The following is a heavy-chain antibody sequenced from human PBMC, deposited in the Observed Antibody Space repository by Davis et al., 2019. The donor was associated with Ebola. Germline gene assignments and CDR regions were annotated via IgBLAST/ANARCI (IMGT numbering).Heavy chain of an antibody. CDR2: ISGSGGST. D-gene: IGHD4-17*01. J-gene: IGHJ6*02. CDR1: GFTFSSYA. Sequence: PGGSLRLSCAASGFTFSSYAMSWVRQAPGKGLEWVSAISGSGGSTYYADSVKGRFTISRDNSKNTLYLQMNSLRAEDTAVYYGAKEAGDYPYYYYYGMDVWGQGTTVTVSS. CDR3: AKEAGDYPYYYYYGMDV. V-gene: IGHV3-23*01.